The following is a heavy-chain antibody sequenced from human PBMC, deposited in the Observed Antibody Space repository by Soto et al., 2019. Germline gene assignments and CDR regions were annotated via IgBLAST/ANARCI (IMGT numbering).Heavy chain of an antibody. V-gene: IGHV3-33*01. CDR3: ARTGTWSGHLFFDY. Sequence: PGGSLRLSCAASGFTFSSYGMHWVRQAPGKGLEWVAVIWYDGSNKYYADSVKGRFTISRDNSKNTLYLQMNSLRAEDTAVYYCARTGTWSGHLFFDYWGQGSLVTGSS. D-gene: IGHD3-3*01. CDR1: GFTFSSYG. CDR2: IWYDGSNK. J-gene: IGHJ4*02.